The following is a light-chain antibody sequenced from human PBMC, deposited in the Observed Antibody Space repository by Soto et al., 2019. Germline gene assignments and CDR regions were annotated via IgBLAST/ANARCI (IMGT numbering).Light chain of an antibody. Sequence: EIVLTQSPATLSLSPGERATLSCRASQSVSSYLAWYQQKPGQAPRLLIYDASNRATGIPARFSGSGSGTDFTLTISSLEPEDFAVYYCQQRSTWLPFTFGPVTKVDIK. CDR1: QSVSSY. CDR2: DAS. V-gene: IGKV3-11*01. CDR3: QQRSTWLPFT. J-gene: IGKJ3*01.